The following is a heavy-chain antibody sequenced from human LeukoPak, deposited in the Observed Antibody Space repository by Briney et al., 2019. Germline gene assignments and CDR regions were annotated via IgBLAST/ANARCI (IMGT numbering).Heavy chain of an antibody. D-gene: IGHD2/OR15-2a*01. CDR1: GFTFRNYW. CDR3: ATGGSTFGY. J-gene: IGHJ4*02. CDR2: IKHDGSEK. V-gene: IGHV3-7*02. Sequence: GGSLRLSCTASGFTFRNYWMTWVRQAPGKGLEWVANIKHDGSEKYYVDSVKGRFTISRDNAKDSLYLQLNSLRAEDTAVYYCATGGSTFGYWGQGTLVTVSS.